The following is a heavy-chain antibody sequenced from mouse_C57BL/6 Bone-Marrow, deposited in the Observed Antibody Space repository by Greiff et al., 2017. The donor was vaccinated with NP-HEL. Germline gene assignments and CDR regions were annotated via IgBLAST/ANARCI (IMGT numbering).Heavy chain of an antibody. V-gene: IGHV1-82*01. CDR2: IYPGDGDT. J-gene: IGHJ4*01. D-gene: IGHD1-1*01. Sequence: QVHVKQSGPELVKPGASVKISCKASGYAFSSSWMNWVKQRPGKGLEWIGRIYPGDGDTNYNGKFKGKATLTADKSSSTAYMQLSSLTSEDSAVYFCARSYYGSSDAMDYWGQGTSVTVSS. CDR3: ARSYYGSSDAMDY. CDR1: GYAFSSSW.